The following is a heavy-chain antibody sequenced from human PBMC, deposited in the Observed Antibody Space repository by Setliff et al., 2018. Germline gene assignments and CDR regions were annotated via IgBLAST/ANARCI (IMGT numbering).Heavy chain of an antibody. V-gene: IGHV4-34*01. Sequence: SETLSLTCAAYGGTFSDYYWTWIRQAPGKGLEWIGQIYTSWSTNYNPSLKSRVTISLDTSKNQFSLSLTSVTAEDTAVYYCARMSGFQYIDVWDKGTTVTVSS. CDR2: IYTSWST. D-gene: IGHD3-3*01. CDR1: GGTFSDYY. J-gene: IGHJ6*03. CDR3: ARMSGFQYIDV.